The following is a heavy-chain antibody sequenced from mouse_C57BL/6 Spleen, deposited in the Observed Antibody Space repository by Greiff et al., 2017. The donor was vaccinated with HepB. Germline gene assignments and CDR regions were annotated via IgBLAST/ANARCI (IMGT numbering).Heavy chain of an antibody. D-gene: IGHD2-5*01. CDR3: TRGSNYDY. V-gene: IGHV14-4*01. J-gene: IGHJ2*01. CDR2: IDPENGDI. Sequence: EVQLQQSGAEFVRPGASVKLSCTASGFNIKDDYMHWVKQRPEQGLEWIGWIDPENGDIEYASKFQGKATITADTYSNTAYLQLSSLTSEDTAVYYCTRGSNYDYWGQGTTLTVSS. CDR1: GFNIKDDY.